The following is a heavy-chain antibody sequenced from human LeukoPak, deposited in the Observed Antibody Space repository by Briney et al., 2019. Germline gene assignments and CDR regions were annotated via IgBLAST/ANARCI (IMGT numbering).Heavy chain of an antibody. Sequence: GRSLRLSCAASGFTFSSYAMHWVRQAPGKGLEWVAVISYDGSNKYYADSVKGRFTISRDNSKNTLYLQMNSLRADDTAVYYCASSTQWRLTYFDYWGQGTLVTVSS. V-gene: IGHV3-30-3*01. CDR3: ASSTQWRLTYFDY. CDR2: ISYDGSNK. J-gene: IGHJ4*02. D-gene: IGHD6-19*01. CDR1: GFTFSSYA.